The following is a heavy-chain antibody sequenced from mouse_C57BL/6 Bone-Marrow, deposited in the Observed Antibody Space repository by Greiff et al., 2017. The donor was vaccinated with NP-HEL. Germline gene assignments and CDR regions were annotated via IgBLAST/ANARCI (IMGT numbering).Heavy chain of an antibody. CDR1: GYTFTSYW. CDR3: ARSRERAMDY. V-gene: IGHV1-59*01. Sequence: VQLKQPGAELVRPGTSVKLSCKASGYTFTSYWMHWVKQRPGQGLEWIGVIDPSDSYTNYNQKFKGKATLTVDTSSSTAYMQLSSLTSEDSAVYYCARSRERAMDYWGQGTSVTVSS. J-gene: IGHJ4*01. CDR2: IDPSDSYT.